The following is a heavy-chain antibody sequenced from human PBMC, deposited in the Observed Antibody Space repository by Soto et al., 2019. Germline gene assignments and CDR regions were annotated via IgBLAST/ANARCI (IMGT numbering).Heavy chain of an antibody. CDR2: IYSNGDT. D-gene: IGHD6-6*01. V-gene: IGHV4-31*03. Sequence: SETLSLTCSVSSDSMNSGGYYWSWIRQHPGKGLEWIGYIYSNGDTYYNPSLKSRVTISVDTSKNQFSLNLTSVTAADTAVYYCARRGGSSSGYYYYAMDVWGQGTTVTVYS. J-gene: IGHJ6*02. CDR3: ARRGGSSSGYYYYAMDV. CDR1: SDSMNSGGYY.